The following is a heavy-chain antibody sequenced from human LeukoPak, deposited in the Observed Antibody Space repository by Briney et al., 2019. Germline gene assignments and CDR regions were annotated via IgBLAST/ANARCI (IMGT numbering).Heavy chain of an antibody. CDR3: ARNKIVGATHFDY. Sequence: GGSLRLSCAASGFTFSTYWMSWVRQAPGKGLEWVANIQQDGSEKYYVDSVKGRFTISRDNAKNSLYLQMNSLRAEDTAVYYCARNKIVGATHFDYWGQGTLVTVSS. V-gene: IGHV3-7*01. CDR2: IQQDGSEK. J-gene: IGHJ4*02. D-gene: IGHD1-26*01. CDR1: GFTFSTYW.